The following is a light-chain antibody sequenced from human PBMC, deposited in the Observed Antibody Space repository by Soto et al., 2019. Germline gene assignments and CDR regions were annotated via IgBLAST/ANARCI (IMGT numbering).Light chain of an antibody. CDR2: ATS. V-gene: IGKV3-20*01. Sequence: EIGMTQSPATLSVSPGESASLXCRASQSLSSDFDWYQQNTGEAPRRLIYATSSRATGIPERFSGSGSGKDFTITISRLEPEDFAVYDCQQYGRSGTFGQGTKVDIK. J-gene: IGKJ1*01. CDR1: QSLSSD. CDR3: QQYGRSGT.